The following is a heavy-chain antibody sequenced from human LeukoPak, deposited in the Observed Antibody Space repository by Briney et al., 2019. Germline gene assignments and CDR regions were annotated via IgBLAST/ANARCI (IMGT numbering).Heavy chain of an antibody. D-gene: IGHD2-2*01. V-gene: IGHV1-69*04. CDR2: IIPIFGIA. CDR3: ARDRDLYCSSTSCYSPFDY. CDR1: GGTFSSYA. J-gene: IGHJ4*02. Sequence: GASVKVSCKASGGTFSSYAISWVRQAPGQGLEWMGRIIPIFGIANYAQKFQGRVTITADKSTSTAYMELSSLRSEDTAVYYCARDRDLYCSSTSCYSPFDYWGQGTLVTVSS.